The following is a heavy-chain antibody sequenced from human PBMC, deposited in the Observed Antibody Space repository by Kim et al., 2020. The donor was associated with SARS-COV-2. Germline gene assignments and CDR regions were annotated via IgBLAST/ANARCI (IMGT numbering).Heavy chain of an antibody. CDR3: AGYYDSGSYYNGALQAFDT. V-gene: IGHV3-21*01. CDR1: GFTFSSYN. CDR2: ISSSSSYI. Sequence: GGSLRLSCAASGFTFSSYNMNWVRQAPGKGLEWVSSISSSSSYIYYADSVKGRFTISRDNAKNSLYLQMNSLRAEDTAVYYCAGYYDSGSYYNGALQAFDTWGQGTMVTVSS. D-gene: IGHD3-10*01. J-gene: IGHJ3*02.